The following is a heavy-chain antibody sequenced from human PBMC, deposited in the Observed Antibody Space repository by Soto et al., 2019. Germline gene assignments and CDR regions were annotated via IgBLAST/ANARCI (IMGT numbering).Heavy chain of an antibody. CDR2: IIPIFGTA. D-gene: IGHD2-15*01. J-gene: IGHJ4*02. CDR1: GGTFSSYA. CDR3: ARTATVVTSYYFDY. Sequence: QVPLVQSGAEVKKPGSSVKVSCKASGGTFSSYAISWVRQAPGQGLEWMGGIIPIFGTANYAQKFQGRVTITADESTSTGYMELSSLRSEDTAVYYCARTATVVTSYYFDYWGQGTLVTVSS. V-gene: IGHV1-69*01.